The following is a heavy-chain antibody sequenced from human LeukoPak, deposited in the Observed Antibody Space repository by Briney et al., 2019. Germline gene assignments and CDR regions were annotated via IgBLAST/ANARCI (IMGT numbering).Heavy chain of an antibody. J-gene: IGHJ6*03. V-gene: IGHV4-59*01. CDR1: GGSISSYY. Sequence: SETLSLTCIVSGGSISSYYWSWIRQPPGKGLEWIGYIYYSGSTNYNPSLKSRLTISVDTSKNQFSLKLSSVTAADTAVYYCARGYCTNGVCYGYYYYYMDVWGKGTTVTVSS. CDR2: IYYSGST. CDR3: ARGYCTNGVCYGYYYYYMDV. D-gene: IGHD2-8*01.